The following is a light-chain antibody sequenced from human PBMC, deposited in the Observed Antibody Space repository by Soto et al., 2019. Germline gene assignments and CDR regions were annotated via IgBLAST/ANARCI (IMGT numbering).Light chain of an antibody. CDR3: QQYNTWPHT. CDR2: GAF. CDR1: QSVDIN. V-gene: IGKV3-15*01. J-gene: IGKJ2*01. Sequence: EIVMTQAPATLSVSPGGRATLSCRASQSVDINLAWYQQRPGQSPRLLVYGAFTRATDLPARFSGRGSGTEFTLTISSLQFEDFAVYYCQQYNTWPHTFGQGTKVDIK.